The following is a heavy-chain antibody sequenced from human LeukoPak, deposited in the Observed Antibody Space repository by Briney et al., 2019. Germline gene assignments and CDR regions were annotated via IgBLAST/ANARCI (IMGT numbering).Heavy chain of an antibody. CDR1: GFTFSSYG. D-gene: IGHD3-22*01. V-gene: IGHV3-30*18. CDR3: AKDRSSGPHYYYGTDV. Sequence: PGGSLRLSCAASGFTFSSYGIHWVRQSPGKGLEWVAVVSYLGDDQFYAESVKGRFTISRDNSKKTVFLQMNSLRGEDTAVYYCAKDRSSGPHYYYGTDVWGRGTTVIVSS. J-gene: IGHJ6*02. CDR2: VSYLGDDQ.